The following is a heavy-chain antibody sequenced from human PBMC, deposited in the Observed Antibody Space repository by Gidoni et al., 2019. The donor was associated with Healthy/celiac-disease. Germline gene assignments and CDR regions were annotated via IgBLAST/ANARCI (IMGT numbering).Heavy chain of an antibody. CDR3: AKELRYSPVPDY. D-gene: IGHD5-18*01. CDR2: ISYDGSNK. V-gene: IGHV3-30*18. J-gene: IGHJ4*02. CDR1: GFTFSSYG. Sequence: QVQLVESGGGVVQPGRSLRLSCAASGFTFSSYGMHWVRQAPGKGLEWVAVISYDGSNKYYADSVKGRFTISRDNSKNTLYLQMNSLRAEDTAVYYCAKELRYSPVPDYWGQGTLVTVSS.